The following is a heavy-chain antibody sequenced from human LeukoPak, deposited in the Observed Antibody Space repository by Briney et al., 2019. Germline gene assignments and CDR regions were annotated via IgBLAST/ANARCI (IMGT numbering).Heavy chain of an antibody. V-gene: IGHV3-48*01. Sequence: PGGSLRLSCAASGFTFSSYSMNWVRQAPGKGLEWVSYISSSSSTIYYADSVKGRFTISRDNAKNSLYLQMNSLRAEDTAVYYCARGNSDGYNSLYWFDPWGQGTLVTVSP. D-gene: IGHD5-24*01. CDR2: ISSSSSTI. CDR3: ARGNSDGYNSLYWFDP. J-gene: IGHJ5*02. CDR1: GFTFSSYS.